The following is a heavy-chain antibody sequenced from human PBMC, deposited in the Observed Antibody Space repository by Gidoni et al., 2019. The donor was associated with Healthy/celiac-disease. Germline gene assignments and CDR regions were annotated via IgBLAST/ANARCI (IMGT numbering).Heavy chain of an antibody. CDR2: IYYSGST. J-gene: IGHJ5*02. CDR1: GGSISSYY. V-gene: IGHV4-59*01. D-gene: IGHD6-6*01. CDR3: ARKVEQLAPSGSGGFDP. Sequence: KPSETLSLTCTVSGGSISSYYWSWIRQPPGKGLEWIGYIYYSGSTNYNPSLKSRVTISVDTSKNQFSLKLSSVTAADTAVYYCARKVEQLAPSGSGGFDPWGQGTLVSVSS.